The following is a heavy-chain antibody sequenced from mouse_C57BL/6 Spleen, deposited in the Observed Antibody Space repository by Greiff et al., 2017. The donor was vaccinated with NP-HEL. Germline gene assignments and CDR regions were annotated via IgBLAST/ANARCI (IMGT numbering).Heavy chain of an antibody. CDR3: AREGALLRYGAMDY. CDR2: INPNNGGT. CDR1: GYTFTDYY. Sequence: EVQLQQSGPELVKPGASVKISCKASGYTFTDYYMNWVKQSHGKSLEWIGDINPNNGGTSYNQKFKGKATLTVDKSSSTAYMELRSLTSEDSAVYYCAREGALLRYGAMDYWGQGTSVTVSS. V-gene: IGHV1-26*01. D-gene: IGHD1-1*01. J-gene: IGHJ4*01.